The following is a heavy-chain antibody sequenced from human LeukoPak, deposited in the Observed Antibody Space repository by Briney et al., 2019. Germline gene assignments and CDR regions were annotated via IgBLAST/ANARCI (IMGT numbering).Heavy chain of an antibody. J-gene: IGHJ4*02. V-gene: IGHV3-7*03. D-gene: IGHD2-15*01. CDR3: VRGNPFGGY. Sequence: PGGSLRLSCAASGFTLSSYWMIWVRQAPGKGLEWVANIKQDGSEISYVDSVKGRFTISRDNAKNSLYLQMNSPRAEDTAVYYCVRGNPFGGYWGQGTLVTVSS. CDR2: IKQDGSEI. CDR1: GFTLSSYW.